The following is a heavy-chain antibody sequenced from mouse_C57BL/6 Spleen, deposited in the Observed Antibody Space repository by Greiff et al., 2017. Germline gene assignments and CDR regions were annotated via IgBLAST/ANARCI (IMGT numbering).Heavy chain of an antibody. J-gene: IGHJ3*01. CDR3: ARTGGWLLPFAY. D-gene: IGHD2-3*01. CDR1: GFTFSDYG. V-gene: IGHV5-17*01. Sequence: EVQLQESGGGLVKPGGSLKLSCAASGFTFSDYGMHWVRQAPEKGLEWVAYISSGSSTIYYADTVKGRFTISRDNAKNTLFLQMTSLRSEDTAMYYCARTGGWLLPFAYWGQGTLVTVSA. CDR2: ISSGSSTI.